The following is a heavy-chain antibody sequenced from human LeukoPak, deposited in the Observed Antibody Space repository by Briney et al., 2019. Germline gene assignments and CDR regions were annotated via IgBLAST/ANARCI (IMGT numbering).Heavy chain of an antibody. J-gene: IGHJ2*01. CDR1: GGSISSYY. CDR3: ARDSFYDSSGYYGWYFDL. CDR2: IYTSGST. D-gene: IGHD3-22*01. Sequence: SETLSLTCTVSGGSISSYYWSWIRQPAGKGLEWIGRIYTSGSTNYNPSLKSRVTMSVDTSKNQFSLKLSSVTAADTAVYYCARDSFYDSSGYYGWYFDLWGRGTLVTVSS. V-gene: IGHV4-4*07.